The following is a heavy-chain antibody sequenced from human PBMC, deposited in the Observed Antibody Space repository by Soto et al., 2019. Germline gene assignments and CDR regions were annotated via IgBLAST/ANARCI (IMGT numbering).Heavy chain of an antibody. J-gene: IGHJ4*02. CDR2: ISAYNGNT. V-gene: IGHV1-18*01. CDR1: GYTFTSYG. D-gene: IGHD6-6*01. CDR3: ARDRLMAARSRGGAGYLGY. Sequence: QVQLVQSGAEVKKPGASVKVSCKASGYTFTSYGISWVRQAPGQGLEWMGWISAYNGNTNYAQKLQGRVTMPTDTPPSTEYMELRSLRSDGTSVDYCARDRLMAARSRGGAGYLGYWGQGSLVTVSS.